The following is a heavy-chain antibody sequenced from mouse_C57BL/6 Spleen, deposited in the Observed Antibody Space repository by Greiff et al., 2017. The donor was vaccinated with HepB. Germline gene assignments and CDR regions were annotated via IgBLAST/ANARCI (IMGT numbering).Heavy chain of an antibody. V-gene: IGHV14-4*01. CDR3: TNYSNYVGAWFAY. J-gene: IGHJ3*01. Sequence: VQLQQSGAELVRPGASVKLSCTASGFNIKDDYMHWVKQRPEQGLEWIGWIDPENGDTENASKFQGKATITADTSSNTAYLQLSSLTSEDTAVYYCTNYSNYVGAWFAYWGQGTLVTVSA. D-gene: IGHD2-5*01. CDR1: GFNIKDDY. CDR2: IDPENGDT.